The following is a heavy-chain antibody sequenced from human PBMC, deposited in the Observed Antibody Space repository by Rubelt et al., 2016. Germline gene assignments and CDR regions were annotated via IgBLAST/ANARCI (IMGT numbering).Heavy chain of an antibody. CDR1: GYTFTSYG. CDR3: ARGARRYSMDPRNAFDI. V-gene: IGHV1-18*01. J-gene: IGHJ3*02. CDR2: ISAYNGNT. Sequence: QVQLVQSGAEVKKPGASVKVSCKASGYTFTSYGISWVRQAPGQGLEWMGWISAYNGNTNHAQKLQGRVTMTTDTSTSTADMELRSLRSDDTAVYYCARGARRYSMDPRNAFDIWGQGTMVTVSS. D-gene: IGHD4-11*01.